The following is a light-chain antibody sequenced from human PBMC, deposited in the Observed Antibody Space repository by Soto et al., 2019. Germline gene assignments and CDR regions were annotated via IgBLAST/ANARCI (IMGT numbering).Light chain of an antibody. J-gene: IGKJ1*01. Sequence: IVMTQSPATLSVSPGERATLSCRASQSVXSSFDWYEQKPGQPPRLLSSAASTRGTEVPARFSSGGSETEFTLTISSLQSEDFAVYFCQQYNIWPLWTFGQGTKVEIK. CDR2: AAS. CDR3: QQYNIWPLWT. CDR1: QSVXSS. V-gene: IGKV3-15*01.